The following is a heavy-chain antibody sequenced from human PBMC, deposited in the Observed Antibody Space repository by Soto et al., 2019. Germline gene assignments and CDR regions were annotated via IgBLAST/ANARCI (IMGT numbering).Heavy chain of an antibody. CDR1: GFTFSKYG. D-gene: IGHD3-3*01. J-gene: IGHJ2*01. CDR2: ISYDGSNK. CDR3: ATAYDFWSINDL. Sequence: GGSLRLSCAASGFTFSKYGMHWVRQAPGKGLEWVAVISYDGSNKYYADSVKGRFTVSRDNSKNTLYLQMNSLRAEDTAVYYCATAYDFWSINDLWGRGTLVTVSS. V-gene: IGHV3-30*03.